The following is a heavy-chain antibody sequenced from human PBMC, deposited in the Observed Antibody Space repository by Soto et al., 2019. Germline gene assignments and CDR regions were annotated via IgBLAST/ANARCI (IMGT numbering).Heavy chain of an antibody. CDR3: ATMPTYYYHGMDV. CDR2: INPTDSYT. V-gene: IGHV5-10-1*01. J-gene: IGHJ6*02. CDR1: EYSFANFW. Sequence: GESLKISFKGSEYSFANFWIRWVRQMPGKGLEWMGKINPTDSYTDYSPSFQGHVTILVDKSISTAYLQWSSLKASDSAIYYCATMPTYYYHGMDVWGQGTTVTVSS. D-gene: IGHD2-2*01.